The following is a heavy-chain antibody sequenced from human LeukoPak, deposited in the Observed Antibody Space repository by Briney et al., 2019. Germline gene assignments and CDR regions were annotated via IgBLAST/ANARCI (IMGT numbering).Heavy chain of an antibody. CDR2: ITGSGAST. V-gene: IGHV3-23*01. Sequence: GGSLTLSCAAPGFTFTTYAMTWVRQALGKGLEWVSGITGSGASTYYTNSVKGRFTISRDNSKDTLYLQMNSLRVDDTAVYYCAKRDSSNDFWSGYHAFDIWGQGTMVTVSS. CDR3: AKRDSSNDFWSGYHAFDI. J-gene: IGHJ3*02. CDR1: GFTFTTYA. D-gene: IGHD3-3*01.